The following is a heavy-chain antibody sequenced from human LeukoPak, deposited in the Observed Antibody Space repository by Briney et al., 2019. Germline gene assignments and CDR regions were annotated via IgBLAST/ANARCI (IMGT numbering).Heavy chain of an antibody. Sequence: GGSLRLSCAASGFTFSSYTMNWVRQAPGKGLEWVSSISSSSSHIYYADSVKGRFTISRDNAKNSLYPQMNSLRAEDTAVYYCARVVPGTGFFYWGQGTLVIVSS. CDR1: GFTFSSYT. V-gene: IGHV3-21*01. D-gene: IGHD2-8*02. CDR2: ISSSSSHI. CDR3: ARVVPGTGFFY. J-gene: IGHJ4*02.